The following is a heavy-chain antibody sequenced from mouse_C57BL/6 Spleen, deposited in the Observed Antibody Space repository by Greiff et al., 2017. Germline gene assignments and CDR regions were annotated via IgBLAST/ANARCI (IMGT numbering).Heavy chain of an antibody. Sequence: VKLVESGAELARPGASVKMSCKASGYTFTSYTMHWVKQRPGQGLEWIGYINPSSGYTKYNQKFKDKATLTADKSSSTAYMQLSSLTSEDSAVYYCARSVGSFFDYWGQGTTLTVSS. D-gene: IGHD1-1*01. CDR3: ARSVGSFFDY. V-gene: IGHV1-4*01. J-gene: IGHJ2*01. CDR1: GYTFTSYT. CDR2: INPSSGYT.